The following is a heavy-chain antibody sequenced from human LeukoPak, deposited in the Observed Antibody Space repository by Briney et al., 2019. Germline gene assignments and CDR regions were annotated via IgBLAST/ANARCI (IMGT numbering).Heavy chain of an antibody. Sequence: PSETLSLTCTVSGGSISSSSYYWGSIRQPPGKGLEWIGSLYYSGTTYYNPSLKSRVTISVDTSKNQFSLKLSSVTAADTAVYYCARAYCPGGNCYFDYWGQGTLVTVSS. CDR1: GGSISSSSYY. CDR3: ARAYCPGGNCYFDY. D-gene: IGHD2-8*02. J-gene: IGHJ4*02. CDR2: LYYSGTT. V-gene: IGHV4-39*01.